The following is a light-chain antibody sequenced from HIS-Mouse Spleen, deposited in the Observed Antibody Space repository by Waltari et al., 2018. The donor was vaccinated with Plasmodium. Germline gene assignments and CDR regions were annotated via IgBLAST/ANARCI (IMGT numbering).Light chain of an antibody. CDR3: QTWGTGMGV. CDR2: LNSDGSH. Sequence: QLVLTQSPSASASLGASVKPTCTLSIGHSSSAIACHQQQPETCPRYLMKLNSDGSHSKGDGIPDRFSGSSSGAERYLTISSLQSEDEADYYCQTWGTGMGVFGGGTKLTVL. V-gene: IGLV4-69*01. J-gene: IGLJ2*01. CDR1: IGHSSSA.